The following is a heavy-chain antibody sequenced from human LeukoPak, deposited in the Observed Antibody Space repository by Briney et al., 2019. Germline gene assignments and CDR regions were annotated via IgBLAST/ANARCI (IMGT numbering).Heavy chain of an antibody. D-gene: IGHD3-9*01. V-gene: IGHV3-23*01. J-gene: IGHJ6*02. CDR2: ISGSSGST. CDR3: ANHYDILTGYYPISYYYGMGV. CDR1: GFTFSSYA. Sequence: GGSLRLSCAASGFTFSSYAMSWVRQAPGKGLEWVSAISGSSGSTYYADSVKGRFTISRDNSKNTLYLQMNSLRAEDTAVYYCANHYDILTGYYPISYYYGMGVWGQGTTVTVSS.